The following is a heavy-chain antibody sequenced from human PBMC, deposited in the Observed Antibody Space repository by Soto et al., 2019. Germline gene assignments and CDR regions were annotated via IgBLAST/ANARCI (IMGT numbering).Heavy chain of an antibody. CDR3: ATRREQWLSPPIDY. CDR1: GGTFSSYT. CDR2: IIPILGIA. D-gene: IGHD6-19*01. J-gene: IGHJ4*02. Sequence: QVQLVQSGAEVKKPGSSVKVSCKASGGTFSSYTISWVRQAPGQGLEWMGRIIPILGIANYAQKFQGRVTITADKSTSTADMELSSLRSEDTAVYYCATRREQWLSPPIDYWGQGTLVTVSS. V-gene: IGHV1-69*02.